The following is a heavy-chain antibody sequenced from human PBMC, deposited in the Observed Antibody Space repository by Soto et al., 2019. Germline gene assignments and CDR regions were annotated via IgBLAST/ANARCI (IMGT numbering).Heavy chain of an antibody. CDR3: ARHTQDYYVAGNYSNYYYYMDV. V-gene: IGHV4-59*08. D-gene: IGHD3-10*01. J-gene: IGHJ6*03. Sequence: QVQLQESGPGLVKPSETLSLTCTVSGGSISSYYWSWIRQPPGKGLEWFGYIYYSGSTNYNPSLKSRVTISVDTSKNQFTLNLSSVTAAGTAVYYCARHTQDYYVAGNYSNYYYYMDVWGKGTTVTVSS. CDR1: GGSISSYY. CDR2: IYYSGST.